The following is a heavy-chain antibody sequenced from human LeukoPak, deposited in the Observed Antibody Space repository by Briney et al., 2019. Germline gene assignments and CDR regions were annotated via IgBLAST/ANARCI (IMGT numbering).Heavy chain of an antibody. CDR2: IRSSPSNI. V-gene: IGHV3-21*01. D-gene: IGHD3-16*01. J-gene: IGHJ4*02. CDR3: ARDLFGSPTD. Sequence: EWVSSIRSSPSNIYYADSVKGRFTISRDNAKNSLYLQMNSLRAEDTAVYYCARDLFGSPTDWGQGTLVTVSS.